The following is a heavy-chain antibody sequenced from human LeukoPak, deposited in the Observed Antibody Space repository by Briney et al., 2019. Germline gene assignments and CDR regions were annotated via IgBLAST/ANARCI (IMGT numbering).Heavy chain of an antibody. J-gene: IGHJ4*02. V-gene: IGHV1-18*01. D-gene: IGHD6-6*01. CDR3: ARAREGGRYSSSSRVFDY. Sequence: ASVKVSCKVSGYTLTELSMHWVRQAPGQGLEWMGWISAYNGNTNYAQKLQGRVTMTTDTSTSTAYMELRSLRSDDTAVYYCARAREGGRYSSSSRVFDYWGQGTLVTVSS. CDR1: GYTLTELS. CDR2: ISAYNGNT.